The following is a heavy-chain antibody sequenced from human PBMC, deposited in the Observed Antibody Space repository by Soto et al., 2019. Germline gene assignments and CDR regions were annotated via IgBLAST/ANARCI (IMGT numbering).Heavy chain of an antibody. Sequence: QVQRVQSGAEVKKPGASVKVSCKASGYTFTSYEINWVRQATGQGLEWMGWMNPNSGDTGYAQKFQGRVTMTRNTSISTAYMELSSLRSEDTAVYYCARGELLWFGELLRWGQGTRVTVSS. V-gene: IGHV1-8*01. J-gene: IGHJ4*02. CDR3: ARGELLWFGELLR. D-gene: IGHD3-10*01. CDR2: MNPNSGDT. CDR1: GYTFTSYE.